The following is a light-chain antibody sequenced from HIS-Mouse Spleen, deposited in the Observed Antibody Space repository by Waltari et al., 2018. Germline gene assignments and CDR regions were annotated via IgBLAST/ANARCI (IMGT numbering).Light chain of an antibody. CDR1: SSDVGSYNL. V-gene: IGLV2-23*01. CDR3: CSYAGSSTWV. Sequence: QSALTQPASVSGSPGQSITISCPGTSSDVGSYNLVPRYQPHPGKAPKPMIYDGSKRPSGVSNRFSGSKSGNTASLTISGLQAEDEADYYCCSYAGSSTWVFGGGTKLTVL. CDR2: DGS. J-gene: IGLJ3*02.